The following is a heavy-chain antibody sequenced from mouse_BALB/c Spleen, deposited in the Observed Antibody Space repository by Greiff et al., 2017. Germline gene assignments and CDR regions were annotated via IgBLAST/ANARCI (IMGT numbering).Heavy chain of an antibody. V-gene: IGHV1S29*02. Sequence: EVKVVESGPELVKPGASVKISCKASGYTFTDYNMHWVKQSHGKSLEWIGYIYPYNGGTGYNQKFKSKATLTVDNSSSTAYMELRSLTSEDSAVYYCAITTGYYYAMDYWGQGTSVTVSS. CDR1: GYTFTDYN. CDR2: IYPYNGGT. J-gene: IGHJ4*01. CDR3: AITTGYYYAMDY. D-gene: IGHD1-1*01.